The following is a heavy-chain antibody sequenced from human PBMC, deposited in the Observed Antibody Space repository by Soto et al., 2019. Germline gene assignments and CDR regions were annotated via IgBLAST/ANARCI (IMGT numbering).Heavy chain of an antibody. J-gene: IGHJ5*02. V-gene: IGHV3-9*01. CDR3: AKWRGALAVVSNLFDP. CDR1: GFTFEDYA. D-gene: IGHD3-22*01. CDR2: INWNSGSI. Sequence: EVQLVESGGGLVQPGRSLRLSCEAFGFTFEDYAMHWIRQTPGKGLEWVAGINWNSGSIGYADSVKGRFTISRDNANNSLYLQMDSLRTEDTALYFCAKWRGALAVVSNLFDPWGQGTLVTVSS.